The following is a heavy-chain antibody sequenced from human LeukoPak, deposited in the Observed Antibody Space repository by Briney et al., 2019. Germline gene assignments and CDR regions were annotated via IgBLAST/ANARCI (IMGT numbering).Heavy chain of an antibody. Sequence: GGSLRLSCAASGLTFDDYAMHWVRQAPGRGLEWVSGISWNSGSIDYADSVKGRFTISRDNAKNSLYLQMNSLRAEDTALYYCAKDIHPTGIYGMDVWGQGTTVTVSS. J-gene: IGHJ6*02. CDR1: GLTFDDYA. CDR3: AKDIHPTGIYGMDV. V-gene: IGHV3-9*01. CDR2: ISWNSGSI.